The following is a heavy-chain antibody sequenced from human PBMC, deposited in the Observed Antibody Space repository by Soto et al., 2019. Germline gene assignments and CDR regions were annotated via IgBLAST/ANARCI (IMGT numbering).Heavy chain of an antibody. V-gene: IGHV3-74*01. D-gene: IGHD4-17*01. CDR3: ARVAAVNGDYVNWFDP. CDR1: GFTLSSYW. CDR2: ISSDGSNT. Sequence: EVQLVESGGGLVQPGGSLRLSCAASGFTLSSYWMHWVRQAPGKGLVWVSRISSDGSNTAYADSVKGRFTISRDNARNMLYLQMNSLRAEDTAVYYCARVAAVNGDYVNWFDPWGQGTLVTVSS. J-gene: IGHJ5*02.